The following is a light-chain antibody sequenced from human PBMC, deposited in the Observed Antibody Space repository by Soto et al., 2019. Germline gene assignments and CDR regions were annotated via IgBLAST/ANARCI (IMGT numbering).Light chain of an antibody. CDR1: RLDVGGYNY. CDR2: EVT. V-gene: IGLV2-14*03. Sequence: QSVLTQAASVSGSPGQSITISCTGTRLDVGGYNYVSWYQQQPGKAPKLIIYEVTNRPSGVSDRFSGSKSDNTASLTISGLQTEDEADYYCCSYVSSKTYLFGTGTRSPS. J-gene: IGLJ1*01. CDR3: CSYVSSKTYL.